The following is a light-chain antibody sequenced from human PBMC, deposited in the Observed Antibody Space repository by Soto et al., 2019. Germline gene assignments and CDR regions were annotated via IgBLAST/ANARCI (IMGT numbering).Light chain of an antibody. CDR1: QSVSIY. Sequence: EIVLTHSPATLSLSPGERATLSCSASQSVSIYLAWYQQKPGQAPRLLIYDASNRATGIPARFSGSGSGTAVTLTISNLETEDFGVDYYQQHSNWPPITFGGGTKVEIK. CDR3: QQHSNWPPIT. J-gene: IGKJ4*02. V-gene: IGKV3-11*01. CDR2: DAS.